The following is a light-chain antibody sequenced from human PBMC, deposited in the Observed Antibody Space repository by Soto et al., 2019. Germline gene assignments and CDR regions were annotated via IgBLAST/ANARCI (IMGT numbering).Light chain of an antibody. Sequence: DIQMTQSPSTLSASVGDRVTITCRASQSIGSWLAWYQQKPGKAPKLLIYDASSLESGVPSRFSGSGSGTEFTLTISSLQPDDFATYYCQQYHSYSITFGQGTRLEIK. CDR2: DAS. V-gene: IGKV1-5*01. CDR3: QQYHSYSIT. J-gene: IGKJ5*01. CDR1: QSIGSW.